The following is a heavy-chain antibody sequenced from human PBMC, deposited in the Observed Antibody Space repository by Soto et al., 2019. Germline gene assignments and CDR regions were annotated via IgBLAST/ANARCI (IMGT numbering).Heavy chain of an antibody. D-gene: IGHD4-17*01. CDR1: GGSISSSSYY. J-gene: IGHJ4*02. CDR2: IYYSGST. CDR3: ATQRGATVVTSCFDY. V-gene: IGHV4-39*01. Sequence: QLQLQESGPGLVEPSETLSLTCTVSGGSISSSSYYWGWIRQPPGKGLEWIGSIYYSGSTYYNPSLKSRVTISVDTSNNQFSLKLSSVTAADTDVYYCATQRGATVVTSCFDYWGQGTLVTVSS.